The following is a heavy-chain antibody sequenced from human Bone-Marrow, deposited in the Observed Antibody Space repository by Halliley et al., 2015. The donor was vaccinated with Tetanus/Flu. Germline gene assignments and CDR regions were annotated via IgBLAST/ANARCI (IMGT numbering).Heavy chain of an antibody. CDR2: VYYDGNA. D-gene: IGHD4-17*01. J-gene: IGHJ4*02. Sequence: TLSLTCIVSGDSMSRYYWSWIRQPPGKGLEWIGYVYYDGNAKYNPSLESRVAIGIGTSKNQFYLNLRSATAADTAVYYCARDKDYGGRLDHWGRGSLVTVSS. CDR3: ARDKDYGGRLDH. V-gene: IGHV4-59*01. CDR1: GDSMSRYY.